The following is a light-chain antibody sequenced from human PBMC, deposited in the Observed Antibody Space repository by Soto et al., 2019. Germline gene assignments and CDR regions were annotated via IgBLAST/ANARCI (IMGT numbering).Light chain of an antibody. CDR1: QTISSW. CDR3: QQYNSYPLT. V-gene: IGKV1-5*03. J-gene: IGKJ4*01. Sequence: DIQMTQSPSTLSSSVGDRVTINCRASQTISSWLVWYQQKPGKAPSLLIYKASSLESGVPSRFSGRGSGTEFTLTISSLEPDDFATYYCQQYNSYPLTLGGGTKVEIK. CDR2: KAS.